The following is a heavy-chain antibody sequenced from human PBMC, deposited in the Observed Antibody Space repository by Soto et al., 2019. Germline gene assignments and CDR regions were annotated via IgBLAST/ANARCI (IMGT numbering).Heavy chain of an antibody. J-gene: IGHJ5*02. D-gene: IGHD3-10*01. Sequence: VASVKVSCKASGYTFTSYAISWVRQAPGQGLEWMGWISAYNGNTKYAQKLQGRVTMTTDTSTSTAYMELRSLRSDDTAVYYCARPYGPGEFDPWGQGTLVTVSS. V-gene: IGHV1-18*01. CDR2: ISAYNGNT. CDR3: ARPYGPGEFDP. CDR1: GYTFTSYA.